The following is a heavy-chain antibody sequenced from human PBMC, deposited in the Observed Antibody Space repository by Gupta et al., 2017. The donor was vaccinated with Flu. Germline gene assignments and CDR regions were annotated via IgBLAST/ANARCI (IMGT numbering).Heavy chain of an antibody. Sequence: QVQLVQSGAEVKKPGSSLKASCEAPGGTFSTYAFSWVRQAPGQGLEWMGGIIHMFGTTNFAQWFKGRITIIVDEATSTAYMELRRLSSDDTAVFYCASHPISVPGHFDYWGQGTLVTVSS. CDR2: IIHMFGTT. D-gene: IGHD6-19*01. V-gene: IGHV1-69*01. CDR1: GGTFSTYA. J-gene: IGHJ4*02. CDR3: ASHPISVPGHFDY.